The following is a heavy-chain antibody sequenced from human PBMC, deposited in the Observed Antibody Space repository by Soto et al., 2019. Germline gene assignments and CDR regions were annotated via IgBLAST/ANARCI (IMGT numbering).Heavy chain of an antibody. J-gene: IGHJ6*02. V-gene: IGHV1-46*01. Sequence: QVQLVQSGAEVKKPGASVKVSCKASGFTFTNYFFHWVRQAPRQGLEWMGIICPYDGSTNYVQSLQGRVTMTSDTSTSTVYMELSSLRSEDTAVYFCARGDGRGSTGFYYYYGMDVWGHGTTITVSS. D-gene: IGHD1-26*01. CDR1: GFTFTNYF. CDR2: ICPYDGST. CDR3: ARGDGRGSTGFYYYYGMDV.